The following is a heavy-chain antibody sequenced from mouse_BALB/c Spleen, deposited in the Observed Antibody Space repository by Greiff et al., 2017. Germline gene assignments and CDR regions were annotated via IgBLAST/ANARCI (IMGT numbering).Heavy chain of an antibody. D-gene: IGHD4-1*01. Sequence: DVQLQESGPGLVKPSQSLSLTCTVTGYSITSDYAWNWIRQFPGNKLEWMGYISYSGSTSYNPSLKSRISITRDTSKNQFFLQLNSVTTEDTATYYCARYLGHYYAMDHWGQGTSVTVSS. CDR3: ARYLGHYYAMDH. V-gene: IGHV3-2*02. J-gene: IGHJ4*01. CDR2: ISYSGST. CDR1: GYSITSDYA.